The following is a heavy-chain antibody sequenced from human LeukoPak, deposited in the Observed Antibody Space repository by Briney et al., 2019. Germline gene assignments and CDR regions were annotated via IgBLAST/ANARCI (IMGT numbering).Heavy chain of an antibody. J-gene: IGHJ4*02. CDR2: IYDSGTT. CDR3: ARGAGWYLY. Sequence: SETLSLTCTVSGGSISSYYWSWIRQPQGKGLEWIGYIYDSGTTNYNPSLRSRVTISVDTSKNQFSLMLTSVTAADTAVYYCARGAGWYLYWGQGTLVTVSS. D-gene: IGHD6-19*01. V-gene: IGHV4-59*01. CDR1: GGSISSYY.